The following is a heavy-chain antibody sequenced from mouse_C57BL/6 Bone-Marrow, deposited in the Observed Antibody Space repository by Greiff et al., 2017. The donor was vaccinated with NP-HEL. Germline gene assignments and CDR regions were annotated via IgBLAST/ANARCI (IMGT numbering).Heavy chain of an antibody. J-gene: IGHJ2*01. D-gene: IGHD1-1*01. V-gene: IGHV14-4*01. CDR2: IDPENGDT. CDR1: GFNIKDDY. Sequence: EVKVVESGAELVRPGASVKLSCTASGFNIKDDYMHWVKQRPEQGLEWIGWIDPENGDTEYASKFQGRATITADTSSNTAYLQLSSLTSEDTAVYYCTIYGSSPYYFDYWGQGTTLTVSS. CDR3: TIYGSSPYYFDY.